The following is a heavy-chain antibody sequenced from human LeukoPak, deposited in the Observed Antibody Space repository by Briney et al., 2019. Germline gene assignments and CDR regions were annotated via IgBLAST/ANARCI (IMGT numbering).Heavy chain of an antibody. CDR3: ARDGDYSSGWYEYFRH. D-gene: IGHD6-19*01. Sequence: GGSLRLSCAASGFTVSSNYMSWVRQAPGKGLEWVSVIYSGGSTYYADSVKGRFTISRDNSKNTLYLQMNSLRAEDTAVYYCARDGDYSSGWYEYFRHWGQGTLVTVSS. V-gene: IGHV3-53*01. CDR1: GFTVSSNY. J-gene: IGHJ1*01. CDR2: IYSGGST.